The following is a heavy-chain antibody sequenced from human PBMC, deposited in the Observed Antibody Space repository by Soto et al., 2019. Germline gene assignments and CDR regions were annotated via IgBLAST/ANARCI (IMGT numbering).Heavy chain of an antibody. CDR1: GFTFSSYA. V-gene: IGHV3-30-3*01. CDR2: ISYDGSNK. Sequence: GGSLRLSCAASGFTFSSYAMHWVRQAPGKGLEWVAVISYDGSNKYYADSVKGRFTISRDNSKNTLYLQMNSLRAEDTAVYYCARATAMVTGSLDYWGQGTLVTVSS. J-gene: IGHJ4*02. CDR3: ARATAMVTGSLDY. D-gene: IGHD5-18*01.